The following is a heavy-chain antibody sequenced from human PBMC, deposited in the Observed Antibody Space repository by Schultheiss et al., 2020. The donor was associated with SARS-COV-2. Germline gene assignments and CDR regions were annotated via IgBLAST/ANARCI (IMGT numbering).Heavy chain of an antibody. Sequence: GESLKISCAASGFTVSSNYMSWVRQAPGKGLEWVSVIYSGGSTYYADSVKGRFTISRDNSKNTLYLQMNSLRAEDTAVYYCARGHYYGSGSYSPFDYWGQGTLVTVSS. D-gene: IGHD3-10*01. CDR1: GFTVSSNY. J-gene: IGHJ4*02. V-gene: IGHV3-66*01. CDR2: IYSGGST. CDR3: ARGHYYGSGSYSPFDY.